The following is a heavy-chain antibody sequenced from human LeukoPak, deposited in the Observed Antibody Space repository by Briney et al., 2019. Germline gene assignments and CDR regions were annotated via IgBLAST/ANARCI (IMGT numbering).Heavy chain of an antibody. CDR3: ARVYYSSSYDYWYFDL. D-gene: IGHD6-13*01. V-gene: IGHV4-59*01. CDR1: GGSISRYY. CDR2: KDYSGST. J-gene: IGHJ2*01. Sequence: SETLSLTCTVSGGSISRYYWSWIRQPPGKGLEWIGYKDYSGSTNYNRSLKSRVIISVDTSKNQFSLKLSSVTAADTAVYYCARVYYSSSYDYWYFDLWGRGTLVTVSS.